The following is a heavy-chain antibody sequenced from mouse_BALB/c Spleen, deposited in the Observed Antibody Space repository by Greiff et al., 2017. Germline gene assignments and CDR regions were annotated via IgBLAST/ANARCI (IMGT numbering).Heavy chain of an antibody. D-gene: IGHD1-1*01. Sequence: EVQGVESGGGLVKPGGSLKLSCAASGFTFSDYYMYWVRQTPEKRLEWVATISDGGSYTYYPDSVKGRFTISRDNAKNNLYLQMSSLKSEDTAMYYCARGDYYGSRWYFDVWGAGTTVTVSS. CDR3: ARGDYYGSRWYFDV. J-gene: IGHJ1*01. V-gene: IGHV5-4*02. CDR2: ISDGGSYT. CDR1: GFTFSDYY.